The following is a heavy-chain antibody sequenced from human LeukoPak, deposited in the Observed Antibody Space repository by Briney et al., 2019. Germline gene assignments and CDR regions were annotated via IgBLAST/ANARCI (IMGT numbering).Heavy chain of an antibody. D-gene: IGHD3-10*01. J-gene: IGHJ4*02. CDR2: ISYDGSNK. CDR1: GFAFSSYA. V-gene: IGHV3-30-3*01. CDR3: ARDPMVRGVIITSFDF. Sequence: GGSLRLSCAASGFAFSSYAMHWVRQAPGKGLEWVAVISYDGSNKYYTDSVKGRFTISRDNSKNTLYLQMNSLRTEDTAVYYCARDPMVRGVIITSFDFWGQGTLVTVSS.